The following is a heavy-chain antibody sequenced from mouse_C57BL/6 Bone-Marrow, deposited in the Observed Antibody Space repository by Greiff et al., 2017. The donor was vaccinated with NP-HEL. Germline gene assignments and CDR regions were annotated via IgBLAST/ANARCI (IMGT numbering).Heavy chain of an antibody. Sequence: QVQLQQSGAELARPGASVKLSCKASGYTFTSYGISWVKQRTGQGLEWIGEIYPRSGNTYYNAKFKGKATLTADKSSSPAYMELRSLTSEDSAVYFCVRLGYYYGSSYDYFDYWGQGTTLTVSS. CDR1: GYTFTSYG. V-gene: IGHV1-81*01. J-gene: IGHJ2*01. CDR2: IYPRSGNT. CDR3: VRLGYYYGSSYDYFDY. D-gene: IGHD1-1*01.